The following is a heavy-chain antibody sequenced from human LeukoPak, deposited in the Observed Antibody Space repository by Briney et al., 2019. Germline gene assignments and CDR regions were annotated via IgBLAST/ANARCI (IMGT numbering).Heavy chain of an antibody. V-gene: IGHV3-23*01. CDR1: GFTFSNYA. J-gene: IGHJ6*03. Sequence: PGGSLRLPCAASGFTFSNYAMTWVRQAPGKGLEWVSTISGTGGFTTSTYYADSVKGRFTISRDISKNTLYLQMSSLRVEDTADYYCAKVGSSNWDPYHCYMDVWGRGTTVTVSS. CDR2: ISGTGGFTTST. CDR3: AKVGSSNWDPYHCYMDV. D-gene: IGHD6-13*01.